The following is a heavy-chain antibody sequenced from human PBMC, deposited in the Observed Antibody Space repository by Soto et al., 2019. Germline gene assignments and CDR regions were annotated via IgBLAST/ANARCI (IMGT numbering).Heavy chain of an antibody. CDR1: GFTFSSYN. Sequence: EVQLVESGGGLVKPGGSLRLSCAASGFTFSSYNMNWVRQAPGKGLEWVSSISSSSSYIYYADSVKGRFTISRDNAKNPRDLQMNSRRPVCTAVYYGERTGRDGCNNYYYYYGVGVWCKGTTVTVSS. V-gene: IGHV3-21*01. CDR2: ISSSSSYI. D-gene: IGHD2-2*02. J-gene: IGHJ6*04. CDR3: ERTGRDGCNNYYYYYGVGV.